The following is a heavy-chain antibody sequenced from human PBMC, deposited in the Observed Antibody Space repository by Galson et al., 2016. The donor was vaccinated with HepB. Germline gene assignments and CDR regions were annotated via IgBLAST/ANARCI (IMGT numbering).Heavy chain of an antibody. V-gene: IGHV3-21*01. D-gene: IGHD4/OR15-4a*01. J-gene: IGHJ5*01. CDR3: ARASIFLGARMVFDS. CDR1: KFSFSNYG. CDR2: ISGNSGYI. Sequence: SLRLSCAASKFSFSNYGMNWVRQAPGKGPEWLASISGNSGYIYYADSLKGRFTISRDNAKNSVYLQMNSLRAEDTAVYYCARASIFLGARMVFDSWGQGILVTVSS.